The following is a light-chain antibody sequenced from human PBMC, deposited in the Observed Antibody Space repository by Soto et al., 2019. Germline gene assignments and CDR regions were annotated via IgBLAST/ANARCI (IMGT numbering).Light chain of an antibody. V-gene: IGKV3-20*01. CDR1: QSVSSSL. CDR2: GAS. J-gene: IGKJ5*01. Sequence: EIVLTQSPGTLSLSPGERATLSCRASQSVSSSLLDWYQQKPGQAPRLLISGASGRATGIPDRFSGSGSGTDFTLTISRLEPEDFAVFYCQHYGSSVTFAQGTRLEIK. CDR3: QHYGSSVT.